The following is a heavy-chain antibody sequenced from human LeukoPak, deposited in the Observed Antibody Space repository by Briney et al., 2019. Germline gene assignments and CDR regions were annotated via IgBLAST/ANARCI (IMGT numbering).Heavy chain of an antibody. Sequence: SETLSLTCTVSGGSISSYYWSWIRQPPGKGLEWIGYIYYSGSTNYNPSLKSRVTISVDTSKNQFSLKVTSVTAADTAMYYCARSQTGYTGSYGLFDPWGQGTLVTVSS. CDR2: IYYSGST. J-gene: IGHJ5*02. D-gene: IGHD1-26*01. CDR3: ARSQTGYTGSYGLFDP. V-gene: IGHV4-59*01. CDR1: GGSISSYY.